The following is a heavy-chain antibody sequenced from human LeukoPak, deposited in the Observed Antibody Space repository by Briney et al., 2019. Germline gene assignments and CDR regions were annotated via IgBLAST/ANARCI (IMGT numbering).Heavy chain of an antibody. J-gene: IGHJ5*02. CDR3: ARQPLITMVRGVLNWFDP. V-gene: IGHV4-39*01. CDR2: IYYSGST. Sequence: SETLFLTCTVSGGSISSSSYYWGWIRQPPGKGLEWIGSIYYSGSTYYNPSLKSRVTISVDTSKNQFSLKLSSVTAADTAVYYCARQPLITMVRGVLNWFDPWGQGTLVTVSS. CDR1: GGSISSSSYY. D-gene: IGHD3-10*01.